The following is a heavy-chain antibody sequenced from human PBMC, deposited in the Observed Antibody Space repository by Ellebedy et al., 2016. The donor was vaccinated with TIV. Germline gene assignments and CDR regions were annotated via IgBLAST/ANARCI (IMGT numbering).Heavy chain of an antibody. D-gene: IGHD1-26*01. CDR2: ISPNSGDT. Sequence: ASVKVSXXTSGYTFSGYYIHWVRQAPGQGLEWIGWISPNSGDTNYAQKFQGRVTMTRDTSISTAYMELNSLTSDNTAMYYCVRRGVGSWGAYWGQGTLVTVSS. V-gene: IGHV1-2*02. CDR3: VRRGVGSWGAY. J-gene: IGHJ4*02. CDR1: GYTFSGYY.